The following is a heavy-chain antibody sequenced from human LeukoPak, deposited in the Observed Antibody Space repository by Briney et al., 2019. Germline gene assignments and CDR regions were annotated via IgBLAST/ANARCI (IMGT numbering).Heavy chain of an antibody. CDR1: GYTFTRYG. Sequence: ASVKVSCKASGYTFTRYGISWVRQAPGQGLEWTGWISTYDGNTNYAQNLQGRVTMTRDTSTSTAYMELWSLKSDDTAVYYCARDLGLRCIGGTCPFDYWGQGTLVTVSS. J-gene: IGHJ4*02. V-gene: IGHV1-18*04. CDR2: ISTYDGNT. D-gene: IGHD2-15*01. CDR3: ARDLGLRCIGGTCPFDY.